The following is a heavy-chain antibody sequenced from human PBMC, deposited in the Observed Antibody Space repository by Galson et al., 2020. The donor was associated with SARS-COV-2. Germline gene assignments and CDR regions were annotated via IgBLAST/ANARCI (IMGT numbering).Heavy chain of an antibody. D-gene: IGHD1-26*01. CDR2: IFYSGST. Sequence: ASETLSLTCTVSGGSISSTSYYWGWIRQPPGKGLEWIGSIFYSGSTYYNPSLKSRVTISVDTSKNQFSLKVSSMTATDTALYYCARHNHIMGAYYGPFDIWGQGTTVTVSS. V-gene: IGHV4-39*01. CDR3: ARHNHIMGAYYGPFDI. CDR1: GGSISSTSYY. J-gene: IGHJ3*02.